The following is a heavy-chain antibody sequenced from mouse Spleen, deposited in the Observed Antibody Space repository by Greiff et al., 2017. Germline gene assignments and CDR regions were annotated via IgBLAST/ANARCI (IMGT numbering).Heavy chain of an antibody. CDR3: ASHYGNYYFDY. J-gene: IGHJ2*01. V-gene: IGHV3-6*01. CDR2: ISYDGSN. CDR1: GYSITSGYY. D-gene: IGHD2-1*01. Sequence: EVQLQQSGPGLVKPSQSLSLTCSVTGYSITSGYYWNWIRQFPGNKLEWMGYISYDGSNNYNPSLKNRISITRDTSKNQFFLKLNSVTTEDTATYYCASHYGNYYFDYWGQGTTLTVSS.